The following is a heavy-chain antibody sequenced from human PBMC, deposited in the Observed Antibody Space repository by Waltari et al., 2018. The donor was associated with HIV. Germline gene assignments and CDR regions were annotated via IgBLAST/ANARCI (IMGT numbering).Heavy chain of an antibody. J-gene: IGHJ4*02. CDR1: GVIFILFG. D-gene: IGHD5-18*01. Sequence: QVQLVESGGGVVQPGGSARLSGETSGVIFILFGVFWVCQGPGERRGWQSCFREDGDNDYDADSVKGRRSVARDNSKNILYIQMKNLGLEETALYYCAKRGNRYRASGWGIDDWGQVTRVNVPS. V-gene: IGHV3-30*02. CDR2: FREDGDND. CDR3: AKRGNRYRASGWGIDD.